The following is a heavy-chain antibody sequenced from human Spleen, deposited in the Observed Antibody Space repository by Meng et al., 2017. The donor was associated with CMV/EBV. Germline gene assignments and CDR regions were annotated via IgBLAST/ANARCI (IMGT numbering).Heavy chain of an antibody. D-gene: IGHD1-7*01. Sequence: AASGFIVNDYGMSWVRQAPGKGLEWVSGINWNGDSTAYADSVKGRFTISSDNAKNSLYLQMNSLRAEDTAFYYCARGGTFDWNYEDYWGQGTLVTVSS. CDR3: ARGGTFDWNYEDY. J-gene: IGHJ4*02. CDR2: INWNGDST. CDR1: GFIVNDYG. V-gene: IGHV3-20*03.